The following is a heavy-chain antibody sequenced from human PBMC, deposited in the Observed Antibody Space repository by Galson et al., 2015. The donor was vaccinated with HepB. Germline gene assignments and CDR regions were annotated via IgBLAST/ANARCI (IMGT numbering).Heavy chain of an antibody. J-gene: IGHJ6*02. D-gene: IGHD2-2*01. CDR2: IKSKTDGGTT. Sequence: SLRLSCAASGFTFSNAWMNWVRQAPGKGLEWVGRIKSKTDGGTTDYAAPVKGRFTISRDDSKNTLYLQMNSLKTEDTAVYYCTTDPGVPAASKGYYYYGMDVWGQGTTVTVSS. V-gene: IGHV3-15*07. CDR3: TTDPGVPAASKGYYYYGMDV. CDR1: GFTFSNAW.